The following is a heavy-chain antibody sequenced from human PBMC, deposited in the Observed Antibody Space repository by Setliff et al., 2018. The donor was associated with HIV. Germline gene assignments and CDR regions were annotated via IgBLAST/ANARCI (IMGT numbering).Heavy chain of an antibody. CDR3: ARGPGAFGGTSVQNFDY. Sequence: ASVKVSCKAYGYTFTTYTIHWVRQAPGQGLEWMGRINAGNGNTKYSQKFQGRVTFIRDTSASTAYMELSSLRSEDTAVYYCARGPGAFGGTSVQNFDYWGQGTLVTVSS. V-gene: IGHV1-3*01. CDR2: INAGNGNT. CDR1: GYTFTTYT. J-gene: IGHJ4*02. D-gene: IGHD3-16*01.